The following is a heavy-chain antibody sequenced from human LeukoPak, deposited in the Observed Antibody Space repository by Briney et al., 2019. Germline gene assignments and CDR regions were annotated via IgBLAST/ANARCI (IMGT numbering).Heavy chain of an antibody. D-gene: IGHD3-22*01. V-gene: IGHV1-18*01. Sequence: ASVKVSCKAAGYTFTAYGINWVRQAPGQGLEWMGWISAYNGDTNYAQKLQGRVTMTTDTSTSTAYMELKRLRSDDTAVYYCARSDYDSRGYSFGYWGQGTLVTVSS. CDR2: ISAYNGDT. J-gene: IGHJ4*02. CDR3: ARSDYDSRGYSFGY. CDR1: GYTFTAYG.